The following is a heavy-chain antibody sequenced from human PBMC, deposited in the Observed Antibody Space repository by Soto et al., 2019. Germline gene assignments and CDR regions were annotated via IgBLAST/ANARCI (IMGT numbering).Heavy chain of an antibody. D-gene: IGHD3-22*01. J-gene: IGHJ6*02. V-gene: IGHV3-30-3*01. CDR2: ISYDGSNK. Sequence: GGSLRLSCAAAGFTFSSYAMHWVRQAPGKGLEWVAVISYDGSNKYYADSVKGRFTISRDNSKNTLYLQMNSLRAEDTAVYYCAREPYDSSGYSRAHYYYYYGMDVWGQGTTVTVSS. CDR1: GFTFSSYA. CDR3: AREPYDSSGYSRAHYYYYYGMDV.